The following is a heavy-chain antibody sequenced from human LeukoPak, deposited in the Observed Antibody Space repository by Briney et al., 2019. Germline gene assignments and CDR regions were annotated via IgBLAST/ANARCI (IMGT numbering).Heavy chain of an antibody. D-gene: IGHD1-26*01. CDR1: GGSISSYY. CDR2: IYYSGST. V-gene: IGHV4-59*01. Sequence: SETQSLTCTVSGGSISSYYWSWIRQPPGKGLEWIGYIYYSGSTNYNPSLKSRVTISVDTSKNQFSLKLSSVTAADTAVYYCARMVVGATPQLFDYWGQGTLVTVSS. CDR3: ARMVVGATPQLFDY. J-gene: IGHJ4*02.